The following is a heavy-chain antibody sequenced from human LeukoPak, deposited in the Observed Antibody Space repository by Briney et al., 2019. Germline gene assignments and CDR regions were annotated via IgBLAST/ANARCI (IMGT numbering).Heavy chain of an antibody. CDR2: IKPNSGGT. V-gene: IGHV1-2*02. J-gene: IGHJ4*02. CDR1: GYTFTGYY. CDR3: ARGGPRRDGLMYYFDY. Sequence: GASVKGSCKASGYTFTGYYMHWGRQAPVQRLVWMGWIKPNSGGTNYAQKFQGKVTRTRDTSISTAHMELSRLRSDDTAVYYCARGGPRRDGLMYYFDYWGQGTLVTVSS. D-gene: IGHD5-24*01.